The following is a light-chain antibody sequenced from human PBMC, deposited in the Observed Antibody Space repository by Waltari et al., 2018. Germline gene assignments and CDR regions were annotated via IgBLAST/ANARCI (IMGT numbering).Light chain of an antibody. CDR3: QHYVSLPAT. Sequence: EIVLTQSPGTLPLSLGERATLSCRASQSVTTSLAWYQQKPGQAPRLLIYGASSRATGIPDRFSGGGSGTDFSLTISRLEPEDFAMYYCQHYVSLPATFGQGTKVEIK. J-gene: IGKJ1*01. CDR1: QSVTTS. V-gene: IGKV3-20*01. CDR2: GAS.